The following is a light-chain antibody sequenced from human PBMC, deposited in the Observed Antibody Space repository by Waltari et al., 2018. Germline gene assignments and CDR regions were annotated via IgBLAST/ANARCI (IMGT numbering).Light chain of an antibody. J-gene: IGLJ2*01. Sequence: QSVLTQTPSASGTPGQRLNISCSGGRSNMGRDTGNWYHQPPGRAPKLPIYKNNTRPPGVPDRFSGSKSGTSAYLAISGLQSEDEADYYCAAWDETLNGVVFGGGTKLTVL. CDR1: RSNMGRDT. V-gene: IGLV1-44*01. CDR2: KNN. CDR3: AAWDETLNGVV.